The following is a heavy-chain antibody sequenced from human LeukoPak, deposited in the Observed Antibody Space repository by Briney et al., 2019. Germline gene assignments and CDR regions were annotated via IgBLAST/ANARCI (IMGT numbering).Heavy chain of an antibody. Sequence: GGSLRLSCAASGFTFSSYWMSWVRQAPGKGLEWVANIKQDGSEKYYVDSVKGRFTISRDNAKNSLYLQMNSLRAEDTAVYYCARVGSYDSSGYYDDAFDIWGQGTMVTVSS. J-gene: IGHJ3*02. CDR2: IKQDGSEK. D-gene: IGHD3-22*01. V-gene: IGHV3-7*01. CDR1: GFTFSSYW. CDR3: ARVGSYDSSGYYDDAFDI.